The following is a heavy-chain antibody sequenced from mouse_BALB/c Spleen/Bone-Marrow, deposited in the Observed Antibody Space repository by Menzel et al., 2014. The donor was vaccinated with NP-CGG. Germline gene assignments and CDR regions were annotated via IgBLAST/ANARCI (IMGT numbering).Heavy chain of an antibody. J-gene: IGHJ3*01. V-gene: IGHV1S81*02. CDR1: GYTFTSYW. CDR2: INPSNGRT. Sequence: VQLQQSGAELVKPGASVKLSCKASGYTFTSYWMHWVKQRPGQGLEWIGEINPSNGRTNYNEKFKSKATLTVDKSSSTAYMQLSSLTSEDSAVYYCARWGITLAYWGQGTQVTVSA. CDR3: ARWGITLAY. D-gene: IGHD2-4*01.